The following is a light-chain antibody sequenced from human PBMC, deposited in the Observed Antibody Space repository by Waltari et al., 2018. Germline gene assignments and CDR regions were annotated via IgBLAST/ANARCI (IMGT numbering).Light chain of an antibody. Sequence: DIQMPQSPSTLSASIGDRVTITCRARQSISSWVAWYQQKEGKAPKLLIHKASSLASGGPSRFSGGGAGAEVTLTISNLQPGDIATYDCHQYKSDPGTFGGGTKVDI. J-gene: IGKJ4*01. V-gene: IGKV1-5*03. CDR3: HQYKSDPGT. CDR1: QSISSW. CDR2: KAS.